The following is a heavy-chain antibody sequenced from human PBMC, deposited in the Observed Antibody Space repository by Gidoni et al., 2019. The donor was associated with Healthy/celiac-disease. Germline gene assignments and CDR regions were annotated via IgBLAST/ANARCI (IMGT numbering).Heavy chain of an antibody. V-gene: IGHV3-30*04. D-gene: IGHD2-2*01. CDR1: GFTFSIYA. Sequence: QVQLVESGGGVVQPGRSLSLSCAASGFTFSIYAMPWVRQAPGKGLEWVAVISYDGRNKDYAYNSKNTLYLQMNSLRAEDTAVYYCARDSVPAALSNWFDPWGQGTLVTVSS. CDR3: ARDSVPAALSNWFDP. J-gene: IGHJ5*02. CDR2: ISYDGRNK.